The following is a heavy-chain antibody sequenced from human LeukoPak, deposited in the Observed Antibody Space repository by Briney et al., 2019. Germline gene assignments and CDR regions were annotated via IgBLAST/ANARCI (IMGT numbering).Heavy chain of an antibody. D-gene: IGHD2-21*02. CDR3: TTGSYCGGDCYQYYYYYYMDV. Sequence: GGSLRLSCAASGFTFSNAWMSWVRQAPGKGLEWVGRIKSKTDGGTTDYAAPVKGRFTISRDDSKNTLYLQMNSLRTEDTAVYYCTTGSYCGGDCYQYYYYYYMDVWGKGTTVTVSS. V-gene: IGHV3-15*01. CDR2: IKSKTDGGTT. CDR1: GFTFSNAW. J-gene: IGHJ6*03.